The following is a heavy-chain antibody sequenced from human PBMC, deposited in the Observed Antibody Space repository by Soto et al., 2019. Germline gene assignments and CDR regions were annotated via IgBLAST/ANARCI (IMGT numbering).Heavy chain of an antibody. CDR2: INYSGST. D-gene: IGHD3-22*01. J-gene: IGHJ4*02. CDR3: ARLYYYDSSGYYYDSPVDY. V-gene: IGHV4-39*07. Sequence: PSETLSLTCTVSGGSISSSSYYWGWIRQPPGKGLEWIGEINYSGSTNYNPSLKSRVTISVDTSKNQFSLKLSSVTAADTAVYYCARLYYYDSSGYYYDSPVDYWGQGTLVTVSS. CDR1: GGSISSSSYY.